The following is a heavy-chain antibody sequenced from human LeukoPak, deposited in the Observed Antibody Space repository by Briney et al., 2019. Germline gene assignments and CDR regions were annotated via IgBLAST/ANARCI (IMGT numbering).Heavy chain of an antibody. V-gene: IGHV3-30*01. J-gene: IGHJ4*02. D-gene: IGHD6-19*01. CDR2: ISYDGSNK. Sequence: GRSLRLSCAASGFTFSSYAMHWVRQAPGKGLEGVAVISYDGSNKYYADSVKGRFTISRDNSKNTLYLQMNSLRAEDTAVYYCARDLVRYSSGWYGNDYWGQGTLVTVSS. CDR1: GFTFSSYA. CDR3: ARDLVRYSSGWYGNDY.